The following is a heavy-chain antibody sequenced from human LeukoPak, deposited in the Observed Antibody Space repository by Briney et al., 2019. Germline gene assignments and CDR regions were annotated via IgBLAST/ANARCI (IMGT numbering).Heavy chain of an antibody. CDR2: IYYSGST. CDR3: ARRSSRYYGSGSYRKYYFDY. V-gene: IGHV4-39*07. CDR1: GGSISSSSYY. D-gene: IGHD3-10*01. J-gene: IGHJ4*02. Sequence: SETLSLTCTVSGGSISSSSYYWGWIRQPPGKGLEWIGSIYYSGSTNYNPSLKSRVTISVDTSKNQFSLKLSSVTAADTAVYYCARRSSRYYGSGSYRKYYFDYWGQGTLVTVSS.